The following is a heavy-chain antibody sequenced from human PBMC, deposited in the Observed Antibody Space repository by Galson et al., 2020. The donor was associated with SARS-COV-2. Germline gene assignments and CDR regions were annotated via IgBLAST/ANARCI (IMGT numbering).Heavy chain of an antibody. D-gene: IGHD6-13*01. CDR3: ARDATIAAAGTKPGGADY. J-gene: IGHJ4*02. V-gene: IGHV3-21*01. Sequence: GGSLRLSCAASGFTFSSYSMNWVRQAPGKGLEWVSSISSSSSYIYYADSVKGRFTISRDNAKNSLYLQMNSLRAEDTAVYYCARDATIAAAGTKPGGADYWGQGTLVTVSS. CDR1: GFTFSSYS. CDR2: ISSSSSYI.